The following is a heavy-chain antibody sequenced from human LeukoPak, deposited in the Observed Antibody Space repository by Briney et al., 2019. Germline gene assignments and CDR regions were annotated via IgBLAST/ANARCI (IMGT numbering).Heavy chain of an antibody. CDR1: GYTLTELS. J-gene: IGHJ3*02. Sequence: ASVKVSCKVSGYTLTELSMHWVRQAPGKGLEWMGGFDPEDGETIYAQKFQGRVTMTEDTSTDTAYMELSSLRSEDTAVYYCATYYDFWSGYYKGAFDIWGQGTMVTVSS. V-gene: IGHV1-24*01. D-gene: IGHD3-3*01. CDR3: ATYYDFWSGYYKGAFDI. CDR2: FDPEDGET.